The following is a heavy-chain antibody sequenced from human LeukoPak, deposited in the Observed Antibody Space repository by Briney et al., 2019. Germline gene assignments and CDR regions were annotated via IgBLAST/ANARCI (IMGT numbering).Heavy chain of an antibody. V-gene: IGHV3-23*01. J-gene: IGHJ4*02. D-gene: IGHD6-19*01. CDR1: GFTFSSYA. CDR2: ISGSGGST. CDR3: AKDSVAGSLYYFDH. Sequence: GGSLGHSCAASGFTFSSYAMSWVRQAPGKGLEWVSVISGSGGSTYYADSVKGRFTISRDNSNNTLDLQMNSLRAEDTAVYYCAKDSVAGSLYYFDHWGQGTLVTVSS.